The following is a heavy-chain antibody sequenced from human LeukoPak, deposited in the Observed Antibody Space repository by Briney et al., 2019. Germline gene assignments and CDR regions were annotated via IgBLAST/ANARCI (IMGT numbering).Heavy chain of an antibody. J-gene: IGHJ4*02. CDR1: GFTFKDYD. Sequence: GGSLRLSCVVSGFTFKDYDIHWVRKTTGKGLEWVSAIGSGGYTYYADSVRGRFTISREDAETSFSLQMNNLRAEDTAVYYCVRQPDSGRYGFDHWGQGTLVTASS. CDR3: VRQPDSGRYGFDH. CDR2: IGSGGYT. D-gene: IGHD6-19*01. V-gene: IGHV3-13*01.